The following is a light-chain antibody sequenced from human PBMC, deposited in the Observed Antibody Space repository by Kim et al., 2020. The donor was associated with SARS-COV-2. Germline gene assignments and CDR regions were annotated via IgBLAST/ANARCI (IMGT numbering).Light chain of an antibody. CDR1: SNHVGAYVY. Sequence: QSFTTSCAGTSNHVGAYVYVSCYHRHPGKAPKLTIHHLTTGPSGVSHRFSGSMSGDPAALTISGLQPEDEAHYYCFSCANRNSWVLGGGTKVTVL. CDR3: FSCANRNSWV. V-gene: IGLV2-14*03. J-gene: IGLJ2*01. CDR2: HLT.